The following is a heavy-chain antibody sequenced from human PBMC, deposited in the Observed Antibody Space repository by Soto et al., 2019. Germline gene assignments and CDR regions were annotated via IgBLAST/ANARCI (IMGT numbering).Heavy chain of an antibody. J-gene: IGHJ3*02. V-gene: IGHV3-30-3*01. CDR2: ISYDGSNK. Sequence: GGSLRLSCAASGFTFSSYAMHWVRQAPGKGLEWVAVISYDGSNKYYADSVKGRFTISRDNSKNTLYLQMNSLRAEDTAVYYCARDREGFGEFGAFDIWGQGTMVTVSS. CDR3: ARDREGFGEFGAFDI. CDR1: GFTFSSYA. D-gene: IGHD3-10*01.